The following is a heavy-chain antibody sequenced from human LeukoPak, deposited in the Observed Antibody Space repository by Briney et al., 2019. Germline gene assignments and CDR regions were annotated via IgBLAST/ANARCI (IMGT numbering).Heavy chain of an antibody. J-gene: IGHJ3*02. Sequence: GGSLRLSCAASGFTFSSYGMHWVRQAPGRGLEGVAVISYDGSNKYYADSVKGRFTISRDNSKNTLYLQMNSLRAEDTAVYYCAKAIEWESDYAFDIWGQGTMVTVSS. V-gene: IGHV3-30*18. CDR3: AKAIEWESDYAFDI. CDR1: GFTFSSYG. D-gene: IGHD1-26*01. CDR2: ISYDGSNK.